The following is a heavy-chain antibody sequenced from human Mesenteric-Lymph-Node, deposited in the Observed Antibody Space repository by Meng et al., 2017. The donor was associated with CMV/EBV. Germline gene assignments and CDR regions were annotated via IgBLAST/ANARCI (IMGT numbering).Heavy chain of an antibody. D-gene: IGHD7-27*01. CDR2: IRYHGKNE. V-gene: IGHV3-30*02. CDR3: AKVVGLGIFDY. J-gene: IGHJ4*02. Sequence: LSLTCAASGFTFNSYGMHWVRQAPGKGLEWVAFIRYHGKNEYYADSVKGRFTISRDNSNNTLYLQMHSLRADDTAVYYCAKVVGLGIFDYWGQGTLVTVSS. CDR1: GFTFNSYG.